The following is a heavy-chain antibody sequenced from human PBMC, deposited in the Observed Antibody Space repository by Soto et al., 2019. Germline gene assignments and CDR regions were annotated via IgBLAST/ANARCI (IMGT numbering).Heavy chain of an antibody. CDR1: GFTFSRYA. Sequence: PGGSLRLSCAASGFTFSRYAMSWVRQAPGKGLEWVSAISGGGGSTYYADSVKGRFTISRDNSKNTLYLQMNSLRAEDTAVYYCAKDGRRWDLPADYWGQGALVTVSS. V-gene: IGHV3-23*01. D-gene: IGHD1-26*01. CDR3: AKDGRRWDLPADY. CDR2: ISGGGGST. J-gene: IGHJ4*02.